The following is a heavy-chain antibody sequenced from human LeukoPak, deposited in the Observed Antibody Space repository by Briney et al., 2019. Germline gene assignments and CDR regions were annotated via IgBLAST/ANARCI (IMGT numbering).Heavy chain of an antibody. CDR2: IYTSGST. J-gene: IGHJ6*03. V-gene: IGHV4-61*02. Sequence: PSETLSLTCTVSGGSISSGSYYWSWIRQPAGKGLEWIGRIYTSGSTNYNPSLKSRVTISVDTSKNQFSLKLSSVTAADTAVYYCARDSPAYYGSGSYSLDYYYYYMDVWGKGTTVTVSS. CDR1: GGSISSGSYY. D-gene: IGHD3-10*01. CDR3: ARDSPAYYGSGSYSLDYYYYYMDV.